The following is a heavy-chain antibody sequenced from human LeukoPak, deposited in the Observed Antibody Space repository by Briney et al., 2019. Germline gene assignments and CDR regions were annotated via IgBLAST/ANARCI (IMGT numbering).Heavy chain of an antibody. J-gene: IGHJ1*01. Sequence: PGGSLRLSCAASKFTFSTYSMSWVRQAPGKGLEWISCMSGDASNTYYADSLKGRFTISRDNSKNMLYLQMNSLRVEDTAIYYCAKGSRMWGWEYLQQWGQGTPVTVSS. V-gene: IGHV3-23*01. CDR1: KFTFSTYS. D-gene: IGHD1-26*01. CDR2: MSGDASNT. CDR3: AKGSRMWGWEYLQQ.